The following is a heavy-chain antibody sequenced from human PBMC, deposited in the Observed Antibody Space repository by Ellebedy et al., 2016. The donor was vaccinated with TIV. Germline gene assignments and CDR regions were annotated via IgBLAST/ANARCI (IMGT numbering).Heavy chain of an antibody. Sequence: ASVKVSXXASGYTFTSYYMHWVRQAPGQGLEWMGIINPSGGSTSYAQKFQGRVTMTRDTSTSTVYMELSSLRSEDTAVYYCAREGDSSGYYPEAFDIWGQGTMVTVSS. CDR2: INPSGGST. J-gene: IGHJ3*02. D-gene: IGHD3-22*01. CDR1: GYTFTSYY. CDR3: AREGDSSGYYPEAFDI. V-gene: IGHV1-46*01.